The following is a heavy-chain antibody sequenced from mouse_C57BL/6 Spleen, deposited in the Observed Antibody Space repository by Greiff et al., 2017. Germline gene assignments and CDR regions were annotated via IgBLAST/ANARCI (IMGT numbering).Heavy chain of an antibody. CDR3: ARHEAGFFDV. CDR2: ISNGDGST. CDR1: GFTFSDYY. J-gene: IGHJ1*03. V-gene: IGHV5-12*01. Sequence: EVKLMESGGGLVQPGGSLKLSCAASGFTFSDYYMYWVSQTPEKRLEWVAYISNGDGSTYYPATVKGLFTITRDKAKNTPYLQMSRLTAEDTAMYYGARHEAGFFDVWGTGTTVTVSS.